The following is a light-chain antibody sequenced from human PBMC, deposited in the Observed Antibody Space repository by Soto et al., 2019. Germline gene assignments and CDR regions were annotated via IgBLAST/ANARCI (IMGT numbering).Light chain of an antibody. V-gene: IGLV2-11*01. Sequence: QSVLTQPRSVSGSPGQSVTLSCTGASSDVGTYNYVSWYQQHPSKAPKLMIYDVSKRPSGVPDRFSGSKSGNTASLTISGLQAEDEADYYCCSYAGSYTLGVFGGGTKLTVL. CDR3: CSYAGSYTLGV. J-gene: IGLJ3*02. CDR2: DVS. CDR1: SSDVGTYNY.